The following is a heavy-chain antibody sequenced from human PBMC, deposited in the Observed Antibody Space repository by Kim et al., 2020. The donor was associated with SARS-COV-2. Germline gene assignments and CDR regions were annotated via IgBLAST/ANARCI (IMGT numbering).Heavy chain of an antibody. J-gene: IGHJ5*02. Sequence: SETLSLTCTVSGGSISSYYWSWIRQPPGKGLEWIGYIYYSGSTNYNPPLKSRVTISIDTSKNQFSLKLSSVTAADTAVYYCAREANWGLHNWFDPWGQGTLVTVSS. CDR3: AREANWGLHNWFDP. V-gene: IGHV4-59*13. CDR2: IYYSGST. D-gene: IGHD7-27*01. CDR1: GGSISSYY.